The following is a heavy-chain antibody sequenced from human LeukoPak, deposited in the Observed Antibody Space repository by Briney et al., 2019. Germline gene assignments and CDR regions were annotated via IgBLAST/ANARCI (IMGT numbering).Heavy chain of an antibody. CDR1: GFTFSGYW. CDR2: IKQDGSEK. V-gene: IGHV3-7*01. D-gene: IGHD2-15*01. J-gene: IGHJ3*02. Sequence: PGGSLRLSCAASGFTFSGYWMGWVRQAPGKGLEWVANIKQDGSEKYYVDSVKGRFTISRDNAKNSLYLQMNSLRAEDMAVYYCARGRGVVAARDDAFDIWGQGTMVTVSS. CDR3: ARGRGVVAARDDAFDI.